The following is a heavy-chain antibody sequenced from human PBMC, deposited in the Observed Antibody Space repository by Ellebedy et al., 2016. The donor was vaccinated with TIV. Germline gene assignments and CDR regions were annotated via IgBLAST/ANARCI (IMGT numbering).Heavy chain of an antibody. CDR1: GGSIGTYY. CDR2: VYYSGST. D-gene: IGHD3-10*01. V-gene: IGHV4-59*01. Sequence: MPSETLSLTCTVSGGSIGTYYWSWIRQPPGKGLEWIGYVYYSGSTNYNPSLKSRVTISVDTSKNQFSLKLSSVTAADTAVYYCASEPPYFYGGSGIYLKDFWGQGTLVTVSS. J-gene: IGHJ4*02. CDR3: ASEPPYFYGGSGIYLKDF.